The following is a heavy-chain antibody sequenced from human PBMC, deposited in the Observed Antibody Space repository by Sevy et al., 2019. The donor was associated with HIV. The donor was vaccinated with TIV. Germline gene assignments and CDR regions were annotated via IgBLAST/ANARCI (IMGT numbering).Heavy chain of an antibody. CDR1: GDTFSTYG. CDR3: AGEGGVATTGDHDAFDI. CDR2: IIPIFGTP. V-gene: IGHV1-69*13. D-gene: IGHD7-27*01. Sequence: ASVKVSCKASGDTFSTYGLSWVRQAPGQGLEWMGGIIPIFGTPNYAQKFQGRVTITADESASTAYMELSSLRSEDTALYYCAGEGGVATTGDHDAFDIWGHGTLVTVS. J-gene: IGHJ3*02.